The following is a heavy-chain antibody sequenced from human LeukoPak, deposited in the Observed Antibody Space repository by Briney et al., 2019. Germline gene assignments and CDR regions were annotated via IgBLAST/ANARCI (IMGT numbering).Heavy chain of an antibody. CDR3: TTTADFDY. CDR2: IKSKTDGGTT. Sequence: PGGSLRLSCAGSGFIFDSHALTWVRQAPGKGLEWVGRIKSKTDGGTTDYAAPVKGRFTISRDDSKNTLYLQMNSLKTEDTAVYYCTTTADFDYWGQGTLVTVTS. V-gene: IGHV3-15*01. J-gene: IGHJ4*02. CDR1: GFIFDSHA.